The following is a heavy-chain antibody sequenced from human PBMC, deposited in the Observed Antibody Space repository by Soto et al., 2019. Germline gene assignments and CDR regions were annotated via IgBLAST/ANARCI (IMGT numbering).Heavy chain of an antibody. D-gene: IGHD6-6*01. J-gene: IGHJ5*02. CDR2: IYYTGNI. CDR1: GGSMNYYY. Sequence: SETLSLTCTVSGGSMNYYYWIWVRQSPGKRLQWIGYIYYTGNINYNPSLESRVTMSVDTSKNQFSLKLRSVTAADTAVYYCARAGNSSSFWFDPWGQGTRVTVSS. V-gene: IGHV4-59*01. CDR3: ARAGNSSSFWFDP.